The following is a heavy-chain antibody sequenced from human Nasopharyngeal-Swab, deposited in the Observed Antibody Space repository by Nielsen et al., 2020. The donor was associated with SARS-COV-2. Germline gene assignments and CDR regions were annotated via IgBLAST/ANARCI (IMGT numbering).Heavy chain of an antibody. CDR1: GFSFSDYY. J-gene: IGHJ4*02. Sequence: RGSLRLSCAASGFSFSDYYMSWIRQAPGKGLEWVAYISSTSSHTNYADSVKGRFTISRDNAKNSLYLQMNSLRDEDTAVYYCARDRAAGYGDYNLEGYWGQGTLVTVSS. D-gene: IGHD4-17*01. CDR3: ARDRAAGYGDYNLEGY. V-gene: IGHV3-11*06. CDR2: ISSTSSHT.